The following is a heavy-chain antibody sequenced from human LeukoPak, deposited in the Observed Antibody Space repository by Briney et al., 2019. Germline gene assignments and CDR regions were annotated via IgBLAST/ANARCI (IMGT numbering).Heavy chain of an antibody. D-gene: IGHD1-20*01. CDR1: GFPFKSYA. J-gene: IGHJ5*02. CDR2: ISSGVTTE. CDR3: ARFNLGWLDP. Sequence: GGSLRLSCAPSGFPFKSYAMSWVRQAPGKGLEWISYISSGVTTEYYADSVKGRFTISRDDAKNSLYLQMDSLRAEDTAVYYCARFNLGWLDPWGQGALVTVSS. V-gene: IGHV3-48*01.